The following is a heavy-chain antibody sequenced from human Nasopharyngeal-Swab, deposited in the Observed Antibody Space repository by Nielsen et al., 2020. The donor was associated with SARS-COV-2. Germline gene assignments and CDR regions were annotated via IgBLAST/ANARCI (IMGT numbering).Heavy chain of an antibody. CDR2: MYYSGTT. D-gene: IGHD6-13*01. V-gene: IGHV4-59*08. Sequence: SETLSLTCSVSGDSITSSHWSWIRQPPGPGLEWIGYMYYSGTTSYNPSLESRVTMSIDTSKNQFSLKVTSVTAADTAIYYCARQSSSSWYGAFDVWGRGTLVTVSS. CDR1: GDSITSSH. J-gene: IGHJ3*01. CDR3: ARQSSSSWYGAFDV.